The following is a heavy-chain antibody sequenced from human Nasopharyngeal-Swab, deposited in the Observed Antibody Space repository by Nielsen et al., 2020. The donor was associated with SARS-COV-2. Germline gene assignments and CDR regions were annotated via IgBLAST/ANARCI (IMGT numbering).Heavy chain of an antibody. Sequence: GESLKISCVASGFTLSTYSMNWVRQAPGKGLEWVSSISSSSGSIFYADSVKGRFTISRDNAKNSLYLQMNSLRAEDTAVYYCASDYVWGSYRSPDAFDIWGQGTMVTVSS. D-gene: IGHD3-16*02. CDR2: ISSSSGSI. CDR3: ASDYVWGSYRSPDAFDI. V-gene: IGHV3-21*01. J-gene: IGHJ3*02. CDR1: GFTLSTYS.